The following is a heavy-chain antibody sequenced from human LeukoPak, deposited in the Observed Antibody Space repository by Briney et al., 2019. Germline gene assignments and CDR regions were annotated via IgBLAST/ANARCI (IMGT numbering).Heavy chain of an antibody. CDR2: IYYSGST. J-gene: IGHJ5*02. D-gene: IGHD4-17*01. V-gene: IGHV4-59*08. Sequence: SETLSLTCTVSGGSISSYYWSWIRQPPGKGLEWIGYIYYSGSTNYNPSLKSRVTISVDTSKNQSSLKLSSVTAADTAVYYCARLPNYGDWFDPWGQGTLVTVSS. CDR3: ARLPNYGDWFDP. CDR1: GGSISSYY.